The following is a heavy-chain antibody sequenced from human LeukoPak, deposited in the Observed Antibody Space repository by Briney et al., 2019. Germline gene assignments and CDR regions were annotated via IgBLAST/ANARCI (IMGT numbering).Heavy chain of an antibody. CDR1: GGTFSSYA. Sequence: GASVKVSCKASGGTFSSYAISWVRQAPGQGLEWMGRIIPILGIANYAQKFQGRVTITADKSTSTAYMELSSLRSEDTAVNYCASPLPRNNYYYYGMDVWGQGTTVTVSS. CDR3: ASPLPRNNYYYYGMDV. J-gene: IGHJ6*02. V-gene: IGHV1-69*04. CDR2: IIPILGIA.